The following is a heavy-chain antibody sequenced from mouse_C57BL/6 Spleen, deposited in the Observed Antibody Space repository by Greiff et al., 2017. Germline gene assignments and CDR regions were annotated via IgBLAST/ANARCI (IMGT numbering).Heavy chain of an antibody. D-gene: IGHD2-4*01. V-gene: IGHV1-4*01. CDR3: ARGGYYDPYYFDY. CDR1: GYTFTSYT. Sequence: VQLQQSGAELARPGASVKMSCKASGYTFTSYTMHWVKQRPGQGLEWIGYINPSSGYTKYNQKFKDKATLTADKSSSTAYMQLSSLTSEDSAVYYCARGGYYDPYYFDYWGQGTTLTVSS. CDR2: INPSSGYT. J-gene: IGHJ2*01.